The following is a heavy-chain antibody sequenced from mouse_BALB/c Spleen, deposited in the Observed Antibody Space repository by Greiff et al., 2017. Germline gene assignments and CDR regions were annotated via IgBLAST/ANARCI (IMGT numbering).Heavy chain of an antibody. D-gene: IGHD2-1*01. CDR1: GFTFSDYY. Sequence: EVKLMESRGGLVKPGGSLKLSCAASGFTFSDYYMYWVRQTPEKRLEWVATISDGGSYTYYPDSVKGRFTISRDNAKNNLYLQMSSLKSEDTAMYYCAREGSTITFDYWGQGTTLTVSS. CDR2: ISDGGSYT. V-gene: IGHV5-4*02. CDR3: AREGSTITFDY. J-gene: IGHJ2*01.